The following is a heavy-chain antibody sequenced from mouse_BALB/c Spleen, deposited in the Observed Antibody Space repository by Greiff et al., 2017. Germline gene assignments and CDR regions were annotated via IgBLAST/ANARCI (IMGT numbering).Heavy chain of an antibody. Sequence: QVQLKQSGAELARPGASVKMSCKASGYTFTSYTMHWVKQRPGQGLEWIGYINPSSGYTNYNQKFKDKATLTADKSSSTAYMQLSSLTSEDSAVYYCARLGDYGGFAYWGQGTLVTVSA. CDR1: GYTFTSYT. D-gene: IGHD2-4*01. J-gene: IGHJ3*01. CDR3: ARLGDYGGFAY. V-gene: IGHV1-4*01. CDR2: INPSSGYT.